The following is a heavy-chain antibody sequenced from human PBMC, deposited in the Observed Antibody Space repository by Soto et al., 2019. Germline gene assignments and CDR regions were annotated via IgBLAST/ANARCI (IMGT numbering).Heavy chain of an antibody. Sequence: HPGGSLRLSCETSGFSFSVYGMHWVRQAPGKGLEWVAVIWYDASKQFYAASVEGRFTISRDNSKAILYLQMNSLRAEDTAVYYCAAWAEGATEVHWGQGTLVTVSS. V-gene: IGHV3-33*01. D-gene: IGHD2-15*01. CDR2: IWYDASKQ. CDR3: AAWAEGATEVH. J-gene: IGHJ4*02. CDR1: GFSFSVYG.